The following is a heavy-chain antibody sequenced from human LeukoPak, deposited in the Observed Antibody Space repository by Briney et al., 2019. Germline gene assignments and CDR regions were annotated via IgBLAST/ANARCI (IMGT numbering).Heavy chain of an antibody. CDR1: GFTFSDYT. Sequence: GGSLTLSCAASGFTFSDYTMNWVRQAPGKGLEWVSVIYSSGRTFFADSVEGRFTISRDPSKNTLYLHMNNLRVDDTAVYYCARDPSGNLHFDYWGRGTLVTVSS. CDR3: ARDPSGNLHFDY. D-gene: IGHD6-19*01. J-gene: IGHJ4*02. CDR2: IYSSGRT. V-gene: IGHV3-53*01.